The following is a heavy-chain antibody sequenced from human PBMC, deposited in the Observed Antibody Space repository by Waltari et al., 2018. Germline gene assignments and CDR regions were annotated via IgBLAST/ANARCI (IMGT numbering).Heavy chain of an antibody. J-gene: IGHJ4*02. CDR2: IYYRGNS. Sequence: QWRLQESGPGRVKPSETLSLTSSVAGGSTAPPSYFWGWVRQPPGKGLEWLGNIYYRGNSFYNLSLQSRLTISVDVSKNQFSLNLKSVTAADTAVYFCARNFDSSGYFDHWSRGSLVTVSS. V-gene: IGHV4-39*01. D-gene: IGHD3-22*01. CDR1: GGSTAPPSYF. CDR3: ARNFDSSGYFDH.